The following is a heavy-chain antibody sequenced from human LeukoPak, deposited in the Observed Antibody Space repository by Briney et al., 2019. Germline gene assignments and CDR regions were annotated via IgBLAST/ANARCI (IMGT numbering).Heavy chain of an antibody. CDR2: INPNSGGT. D-gene: IGHD2-2*01. CDR3: ARGEVVPAGTNEWFDP. J-gene: IGHJ5*02. CDR1: GYTFTGYY. Sequence: ASVKVSCKASGYTFTGYYMHWVRQAPGQGLEWMGWINPNSGGTNYAQKFQGRVTMTRDTSISTAYMELSRLRSDDTAVYYCARGEVVPAGTNEWFDPWGQGTLVTVSS. V-gene: IGHV1-2*02.